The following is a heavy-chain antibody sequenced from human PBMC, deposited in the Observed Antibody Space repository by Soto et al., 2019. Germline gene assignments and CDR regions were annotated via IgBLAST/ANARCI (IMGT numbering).Heavy chain of an antibody. J-gene: IGHJ4*02. V-gene: IGHV4-59*08. CDR3: ARGSTGYSSTWYRY. CDR2: SYNSGST. Sequence: QVQLQESGPGLVKPSETLSLTCTVSGGSISSYYWSWIQQPPGKGLQWIGYSYNSGSTNYNPSLKSRVTRSVDTSKNQFSLKLSSVTAADTAVYYCARGSTGYSSTWYRYWGQGTLVTVSS. D-gene: IGHD6-13*01. CDR1: GGSISSYY.